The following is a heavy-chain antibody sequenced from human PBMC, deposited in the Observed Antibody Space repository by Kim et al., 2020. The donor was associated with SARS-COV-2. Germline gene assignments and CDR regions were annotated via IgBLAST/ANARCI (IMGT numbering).Heavy chain of an antibody. V-gene: IGHV1-18*04. D-gene: IGHD6-13*01. Sequence: ASVKVSCKASGYTFTSYGISWVRQAPGQGLEWMGWISAYNGNTNYAQKLQGRVTITTDTSTSTAYMELRSLRSDDTAVYYCAREGGSSWYPPNYYDGMDVWGQGTTVTVS. CDR1: GYTFTSYG. J-gene: IGHJ6*02. CDR3: AREGGSSWYPPNYYDGMDV. CDR2: ISAYNGNT.